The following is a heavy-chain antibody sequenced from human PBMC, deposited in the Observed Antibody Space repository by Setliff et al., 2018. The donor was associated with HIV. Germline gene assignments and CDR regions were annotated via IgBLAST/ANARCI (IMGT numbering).Heavy chain of an antibody. CDR1: VESFSGFY. J-gene: IGHJ4*02. CDR3: ARLRSYGDPKRFFDY. Sequence: SETLSLTCAVYVESFSGFYWSWIRQPPGKGLEWIGEINHSGGTNYNPSLKSRVTISVDTSKNQFSLKVTSVTAADTALYYCARLRSYGDPKRFFDYWGQGTLVTVSS. V-gene: IGHV4-34*01. D-gene: IGHD4-17*01. CDR2: INHSGGT.